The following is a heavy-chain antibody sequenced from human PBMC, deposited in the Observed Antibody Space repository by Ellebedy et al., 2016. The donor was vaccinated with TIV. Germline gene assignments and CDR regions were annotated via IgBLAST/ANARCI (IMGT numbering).Heavy chain of an antibody. V-gene: IGHV3-30-3*01. J-gene: IGHJ4*02. CDR1: GFTFSSYS. Sequence: GGSLRLSCVASGFTFSSYSMHWVRQAPGKGLEWVAVISYDGSNKYYADSVKGRFTISRDNSKNTLYLQMNSLRADDTAVYYCAKDGEGGSRGYFDSWGQGTLVTVSS. CDR3: AKDGEGGSRGYFDS. D-gene: IGHD3-10*01. CDR2: ISYDGSNK.